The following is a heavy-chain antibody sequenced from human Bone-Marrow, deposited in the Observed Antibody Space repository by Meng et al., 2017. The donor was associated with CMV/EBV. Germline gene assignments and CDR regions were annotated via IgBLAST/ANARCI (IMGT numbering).Heavy chain of an antibody. Sequence: SETLSLTCAMYDGSFSGYYWTWIRQPPGKGLEWIGEINHGGSTNYNPSLKSRVTISVDTSKNQFSLKLSSVTAADTAVYYCARKGFPDETSYYYYGMDVWGQGTTVTVSS. V-gene: IGHV4-34*01. CDR3: ARKGFPDETSYYYYGMDV. J-gene: IGHJ6*02. CDR2: INHGGST. D-gene: IGHD1-14*01. CDR1: DGSFSGYY.